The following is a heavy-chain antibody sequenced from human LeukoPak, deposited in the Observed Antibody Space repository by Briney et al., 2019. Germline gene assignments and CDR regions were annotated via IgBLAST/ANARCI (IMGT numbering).Heavy chain of an antibody. V-gene: IGHV4-34*01. J-gene: IGHJ4*02. CDR1: GGSFSGYY. Sequence: SETLSLTCAVYGGSFSGYYWSWIRQPPGKGLEWIGEINHSGSTNHNPSLKSRVTISVDTSKNQFSLKLSSVTAADTAVYYCARDIKFDYWGQGTLVTVSS. CDR3: ARDIKFDY. D-gene: IGHD2-15*01. CDR2: INHSGST.